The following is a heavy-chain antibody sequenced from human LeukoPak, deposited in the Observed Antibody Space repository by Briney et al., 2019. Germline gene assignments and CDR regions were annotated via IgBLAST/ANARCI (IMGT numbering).Heavy chain of an antibody. Sequence: VASVKVSRKASGYTFTGYYMHWVRQAPGQGLEWMGWINPNSGGTNCAQKFQGRVTMTRDKSTSTAYMELSSLRSEDMAVYYCARGANYGDYVDYWGQGTLVTVSS. V-gene: IGHV1-2*02. J-gene: IGHJ4*02. CDR3: ARGANYGDYVDY. CDR1: GYTFTGYY. D-gene: IGHD4-17*01. CDR2: INPNSGGT.